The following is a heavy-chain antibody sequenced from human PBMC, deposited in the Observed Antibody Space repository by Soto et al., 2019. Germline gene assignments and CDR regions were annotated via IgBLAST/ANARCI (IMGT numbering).Heavy chain of an antibody. Sequence: PSETLSLTCTVSGGSISNYYWIWIRQPAGKGLEWIGDIYTSGVTNYNPSLKRRVTMSVDTSKNQFSLKLSSVTAADTAVYFCARGGSGSYRFDYWGQGTLVTVSS. D-gene: IGHD3-10*01. CDR3: ARGGSGSYRFDY. V-gene: IGHV4-4*07. J-gene: IGHJ4*02. CDR1: GGSISNYY. CDR2: IYTSGVT.